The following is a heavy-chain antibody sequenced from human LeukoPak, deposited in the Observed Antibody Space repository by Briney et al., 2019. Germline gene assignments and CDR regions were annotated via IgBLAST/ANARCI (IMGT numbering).Heavy chain of an antibody. D-gene: IGHD4-17*01. CDR2: IYYSGST. CDR3: ARTTVTTHFDY. J-gene: IGHJ4*02. V-gene: IGHV4-30-4*01. Sequence: SWIRQPPGKGLEWIGYIYYSGSTYYNPSLKSRVTISVDTSKNQFSLKLSSVTAADTAVYYCARTTVTTHFDYWGQGTLVTVSS.